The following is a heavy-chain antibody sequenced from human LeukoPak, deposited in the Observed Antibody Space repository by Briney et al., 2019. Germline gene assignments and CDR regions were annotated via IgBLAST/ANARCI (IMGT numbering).Heavy chain of an antibody. CDR3: AKDIGYSMAHGFDP. Sequence: GGSLRLSCAASGFTFSSHAMSWVRQAPGKGLEWVALISYDGSNEYYADSVKGRFTISRDNSKNTLYLQMNNLRAEDTAMYYCAKDIGYSMAHGFDPWGLGTLVTVSS. CDR1: GFTFSSHA. D-gene: IGHD3-22*01. CDR2: ISYDGSNE. V-gene: IGHV3-30*18. J-gene: IGHJ5*02.